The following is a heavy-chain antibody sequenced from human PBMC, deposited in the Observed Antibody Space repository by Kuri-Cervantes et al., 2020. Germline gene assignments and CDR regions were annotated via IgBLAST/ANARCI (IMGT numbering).Heavy chain of an antibody. CDR3: ARDHVVVATYWYFDL. D-gene: IGHD2-21*01. CDR2: IWYDGSNK. J-gene: IGHJ2*01. Sequence: SLRLSCAASGFTFSSYGMHWVRQAPGKGLEWVAVIWYDGSNKYYADSVKGRFTISRDNSKNTLYLQMNSLRAEDTAVYYCARDHVVVATYWYFDLWGRGTLVTVSS. CDR1: GFTFSSYG. V-gene: IGHV3-33*08.